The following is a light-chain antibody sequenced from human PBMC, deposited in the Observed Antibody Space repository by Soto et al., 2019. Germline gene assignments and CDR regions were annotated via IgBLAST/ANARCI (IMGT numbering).Light chain of an antibody. CDR1: QGISNS. Sequence: DIQMTQSPSAMAASVGDRVTITCRASQGISNSLAGFQQKPGNVPRRLIYATSTLQSGVPSRFSGSGSGTEFTLTISSLQPEDFATYYCLQHNTFPYTFGQGTKLEIK. V-gene: IGKV1-17*03. CDR3: LQHNTFPYT. J-gene: IGKJ2*01. CDR2: ATS.